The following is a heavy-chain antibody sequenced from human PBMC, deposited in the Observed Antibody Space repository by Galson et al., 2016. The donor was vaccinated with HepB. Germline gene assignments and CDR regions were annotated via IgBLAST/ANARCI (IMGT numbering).Heavy chain of an antibody. Sequence: SLRLSCAASGFRFSSYGVHWVRQAPGKGLEWVAVISYDGSKKYYADSVKGRITISRDNSKNTLYLQMNSLRAEDTAMYYCASERHSSGWYVTYWGQGTLVTVSS. CDR2: ISYDGSKK. D-gene: IGHD6-19*01. J-gene: IGHJ4*02. V-gene: IGHV3-30*03. CDR3: ASERHSSGWYVTY. CDR1: GFRFSSYG.